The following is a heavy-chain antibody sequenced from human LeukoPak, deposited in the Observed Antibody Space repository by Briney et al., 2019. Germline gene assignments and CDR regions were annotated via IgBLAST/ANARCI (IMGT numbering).Heavy chain of an antibody. Sequence: ASVKVSCKASGYTFTNFHMHWVRQAPGQGLEWMGISNPSGGGTSYAQKFQGRVTMIRDTSTSTVYMELSSLRSEDTAVFYCARASGMGLTSFDYWGQGTLVTVSS. CDR1: GYTFTNFH. CDR2: SNPSGGGT. CDR3: ARASGMGLTSFDY. V-gene: IGHV1-46*01. J-gene: IGHJ4*02. D-gene: IGHD3-10*01.